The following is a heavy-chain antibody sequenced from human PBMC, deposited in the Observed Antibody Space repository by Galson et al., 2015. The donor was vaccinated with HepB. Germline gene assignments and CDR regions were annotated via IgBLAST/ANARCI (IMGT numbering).Heavy chain of an antibody. CDR3: GRDGGGWDLPPDY. CDR1: GYSFINYV. CDR2: INAGNGNT. V-gene: IGHV1-3*01. Sequence: SVKVSCKASGYSFINYVMNWVRQAPGQSLEWTGRINAGNGNTKYSQKFQGRVTITRDTSATTAYMELSSLRSEDTAVYYFGRDGGGWDLPPDYWGQGSLVTVSS. J-gene: IGHJ4*02. D-gene: IGHD1-26*01.